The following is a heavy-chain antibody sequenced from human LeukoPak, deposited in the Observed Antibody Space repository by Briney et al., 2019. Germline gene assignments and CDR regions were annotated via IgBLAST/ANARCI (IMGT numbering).Heavy chain of an antibody. V-gene: IGHV5-10-1*01. Sequence: GESLRISCKDSGYSFTSYCISWVRQMPGKGLEWMGRIDPSDSYTNYSPSFQGHVTISADKSISTAYLQWSSLKASDTAMYYCARSAAIVVVPAASHWYFDLWGRGTLVTVSS. CDR1: GYSFTSYC. J-gene: IGHJ2*01. D-gene: IGHD2-2*01. CDR2: IDPSDSYT. CDR3: ARSAAIVVVPAASHWYFDL.